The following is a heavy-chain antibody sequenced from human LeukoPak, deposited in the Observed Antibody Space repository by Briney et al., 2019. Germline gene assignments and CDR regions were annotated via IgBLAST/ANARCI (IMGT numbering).Heavy chain of an antibody. Sequence: SVKVSCKASGGTFSSYAISWVRQAPGQGLEWMGRIIPIFSTANYAQKFQGRVTITTDESTSTAYMELSSLRSEDTAVYYCARDRRDGYTSFDYWGQGTLVTVSS. CDR2: IIPIFSTA. CDR1: GGTFSSYA. CDR3: ARDRRDGYTSFDY. D-gene: IGHD5-24*01. V-gene: IGHV1-69*05. J-gene: IGHJ4*02.